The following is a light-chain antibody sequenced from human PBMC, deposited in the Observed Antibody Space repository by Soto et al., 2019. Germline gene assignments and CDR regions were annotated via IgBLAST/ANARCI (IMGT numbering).Light chain of an antibody. CDR2: EVT. V-gene: IGLV2-8*01. CDR1: NSDVDTYNY. Sequence: QSVLTQPPSASGSPGQSVTISCTGTNSDVDTYNYVSWYQQHPGKGPKLIIYEVTKRPSGVPDRFSGSRSANTASLTVSGLQAEDEADYFCSSYVGSNNLAFGGGTKLTVL. CDR3: SSYVGSNNLA. J-gene: IGLJ2*01.